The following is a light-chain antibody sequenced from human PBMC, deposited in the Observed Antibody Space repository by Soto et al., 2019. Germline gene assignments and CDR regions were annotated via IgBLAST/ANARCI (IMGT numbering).Light chain of an antibody. Sequence: QAVVTQSPSGSGSPGQSVRISCTGTRRDVGGYNYVAWYQQHPGKAPKLMIYEVTKRPSGVPDRFSGSKSGNTAFLTVSGLQPGDEADYYCSSYVGSAVFVFATGTKVAVL. CDR1: RRDVGGYNY. J-gene: IGLJ1*01. V-gene: IGLV2-8*01. CDR2: EVT. CDR3: SSYVGSAVFV.